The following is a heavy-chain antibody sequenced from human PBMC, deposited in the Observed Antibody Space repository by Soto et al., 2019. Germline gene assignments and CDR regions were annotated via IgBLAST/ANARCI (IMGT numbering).Heavy chain of an antibody. D-gene: IGHD6-19*01. Sequence: PGGSLRLSCAASGFTFSSYSMNWVRQAPGKGLEWVSSISSSSSYIYYADSVKGRFTISRDNAKNSLYLQMNSLRAEDTAVYYCAKDFTSSGWFPCFDYWGQGTLVTVSS. J-gene: IGHJ4*02. V-gene: IGHV3-21*04. CDR1: GFTFSSYS. CDR3: AKDFTSSGWFPCFDY. CDR2: ISSSSSYI.